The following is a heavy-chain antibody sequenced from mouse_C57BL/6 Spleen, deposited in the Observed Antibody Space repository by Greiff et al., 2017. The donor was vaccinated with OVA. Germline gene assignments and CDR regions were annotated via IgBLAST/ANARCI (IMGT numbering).Heavy chain of an antibody. Sequence: EVKLMESGPGLVKPSQSLSLTCSVTGYSITSGYYWNWIRQFPGNKLEWMGYIGYDGSNNYNPSLKNRISITRDTSKNQFFLKLNSVTTEDTATYYCARNAYDGYYVGYWGQGTTLTVSS. D-gene: IGHD2-3*01. CDR3: ARNAYDGYYVGY. J-gene: IGHJ2*01. CDR2: IGYDGSN. CDR1: GYSITSGYY. V-gene: IGHV3-6*01.